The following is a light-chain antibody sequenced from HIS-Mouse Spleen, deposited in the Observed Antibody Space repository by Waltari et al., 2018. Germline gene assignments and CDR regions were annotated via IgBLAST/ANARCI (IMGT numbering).Light chain of an antibody. CDR2: DAS. J-gene: IGKJ4*01. Sequence: AIQLTQSPSSLSASVGDRVTITCRASQGISSALAWYQQKPGKDPKLLIYDASSLESGVPSRFSGSGSGTDFTLTISSLQPEDFATYYCQQFNSYPYSTFGGGTKVEIK. CDR1: QGISSA. CDR3: QQFNSYPYST. V-gene: IGKV1-13*02.